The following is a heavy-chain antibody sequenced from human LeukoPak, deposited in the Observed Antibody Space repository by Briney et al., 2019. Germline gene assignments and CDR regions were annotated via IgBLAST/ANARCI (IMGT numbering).Heavy chain of an antibody. J-gene: IGHJ4*02. CDR1: GFTFSSYW. CDR3: ASAYYDYWSGYYYFDY. Sequence: GGSLRLSCAASGFTFSSYWMSWVRQAPGKGLEWVANIKQDGSEKYYVDSVKGRFTISRDNAKNSLYLQMNSLRAEDTAVYYCASAYYDYWSGYYYFDYWGQGTLVTVSS. D-gene: IGHD3-3*01. CDR2: IKQDGSEK. V-gene: IGHV3-7*01.